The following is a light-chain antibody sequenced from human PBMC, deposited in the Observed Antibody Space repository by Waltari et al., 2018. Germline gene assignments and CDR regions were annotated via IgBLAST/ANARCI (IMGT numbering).Light chain of an antibody. J-gene: IGKJ2*01. CDR2: DAS. CDR1: QRVSTY. CDR3: QQSYNNPRT. Sequence: DIQVTQSPPSLSASVRYSVPITCPPRQRVSTYLNWYQQKPGKAPRLLIYDASTLQSGVPTRFSGSGSGTDFTLSISSLQPEDSATYYCQQSYNNPRTFGRGTKLEIK. V-gene: IGKV1-39*01.